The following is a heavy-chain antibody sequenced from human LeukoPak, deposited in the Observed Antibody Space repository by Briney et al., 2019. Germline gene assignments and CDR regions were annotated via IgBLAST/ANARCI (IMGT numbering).Heavy chain of an antibody. V-gene: IGHV3-49*03. Sequence: GGSLRLSCTASGFTFGDYAMSWFRQAPGKGLEWVGFIRSKAYGGTTEYAASVKGRFTISRDDSKSIAYLQMNSLKTEDTAVYYCTRAFSSNYYDSSGCLHYYYYYMDVWGKGTTVTVSS. CDR3: TRAFSSNYYDSSGCLHYYYYYMDV. CDR2: IRSKAYGGTT. D-gene: IGHD3-22*01. CDR1: GFTFGDYA. J-gene: IGHJ6*03.